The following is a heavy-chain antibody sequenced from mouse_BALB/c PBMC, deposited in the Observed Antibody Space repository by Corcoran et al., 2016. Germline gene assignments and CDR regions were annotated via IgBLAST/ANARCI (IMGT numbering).Heavy chain of an antibody. CDR2: INPNNGGT. Sequence: EVLLQQSGPELVKPGVSVKIPCKASGYTFTDHNMDWVKQSQGKSLEWIGDINPNNGGTIYNKKLKGKATLTVDKSSSTAYMELRSLTSEDTAVYYCARGGYHWYFDVWGAGTTVTVSS. CDR3: ARGGYHWYFDV. D-gene: IGHD1-1*02. J-gene: IGHJ1*01. CDR1: GYTFTDHN. V-gene: IGHV1-18*01.